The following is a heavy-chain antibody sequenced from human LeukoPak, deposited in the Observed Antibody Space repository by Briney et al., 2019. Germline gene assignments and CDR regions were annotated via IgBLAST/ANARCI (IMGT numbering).Heavy chain of an antibody. V-gene: IGHV4-59*01. D-gene: IGHD1-26*01. CDR1: GGSISSYY. J-gene: IGHJ4*02. CDR2: IYYSVST. CDR3: ARGYSGSYGRFDY. Sequence: SETLSLTCTVTGGSISSYYWSWIRQPPGKGLEWIGYIYYSVSTSYNPSLKSRVTISVDTSKNQFSLKLTSVTAADTAVYYSARGYSGSYGRFDYWGQGTLVTVSS.